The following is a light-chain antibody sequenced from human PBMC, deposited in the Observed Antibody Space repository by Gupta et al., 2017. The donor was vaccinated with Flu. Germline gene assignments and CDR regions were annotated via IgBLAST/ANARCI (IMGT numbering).Light chain of an antibody. J-gene: IGKJ4*01. CDR1: QNIGTY. V-gene: IGKV1-39*01. Sequence: DIQMTQSPSSVSASVGDTVTFTCRTSQNIGTYLNWYQHKPGKAPRLLISSASSLQSGAPSRFSGSGSGTDFTLTISTLQSEDFATYYCQQNYGLPLTFGGGTDVDVK. CDR3: QQNYGLPLT. CDR2: SAS.